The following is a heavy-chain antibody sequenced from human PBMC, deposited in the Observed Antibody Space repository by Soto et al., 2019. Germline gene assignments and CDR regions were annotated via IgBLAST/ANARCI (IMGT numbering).Heavy chain of an antibody. J-gene: IGHJ5*02. CDR2: IYYSGST. V-gene: IGHV4-59*12. CDR1: GGSISSYY. Sequence: SETLSLTCTVSGGSISSYYWNWIRQPPGKGLEWIGYIYYSGSTYYNPSLKSRVTISVDTSKNQFSLKLSSVTAADTAVYYCARTVRDDSSLYSNWFDPWGQGTLVTVSS. D-gene: IGHD3-22*01. CDR3: ARTVRDDSSLYSNWFDP.